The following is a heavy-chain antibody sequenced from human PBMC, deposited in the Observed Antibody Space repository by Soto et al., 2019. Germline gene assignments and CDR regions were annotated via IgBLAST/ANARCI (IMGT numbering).Heavy chain of an antibody. CDR2: IYYSGST. D-gene: IGHD3-22*01. J-gene: IGHJ4*02. Sequence: SETLSLTCTVSGGSVSSGSYYWSWIRQPPGKGLEWIGYIYYSGSTNYNPSLKSRVTISVDTSKNQFSLKLSSVTAADTAVYYCARDYYDSSGYDYWGQGTLVPVSS. CDR3: ARDYYDSSGYDY. CDR1: GGSVSSGSYY. V-gene: IGHV4-61*01.